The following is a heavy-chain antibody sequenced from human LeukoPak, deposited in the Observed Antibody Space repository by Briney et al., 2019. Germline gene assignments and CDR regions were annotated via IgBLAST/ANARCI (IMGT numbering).Heavy chain of an antibody. D-gene: IGHD3-10*01. CDR3: AKGMGGSGSALDY. CDR1: EFTFSSYG. Sequence: GGSLRLSCAASEFTFSSYGMHWVRQAPGKGLECVASIRDSGGSTHYADSVKGRFTISRDNSKNTLYLQMNSLRAEDTAVYYCAKGMGGSGSALDYWGQGTLVTVSS. V-gene: IGHV3-23*01. CDR2: IRDSGGST. J-gene: IGHJ4*02.